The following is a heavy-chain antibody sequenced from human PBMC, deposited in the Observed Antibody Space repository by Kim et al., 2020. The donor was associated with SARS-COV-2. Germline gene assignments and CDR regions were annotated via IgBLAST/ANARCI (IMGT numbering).Heavy chain of an antibody. D-gene: IGHD6-19*01. CDR3: ARGNTCSSCQGYSSGWLWDYYYYGMDV. Sequence: GGSLRLSCAASGFTFSSYEMNWVRQAPGKGLEWVSYISSSGSTIYYADSVKGRFTISRYNAKNSLYLQMNSLRAEDTAVYYCARGNTCSSCQGYSSGWLWDYYYYGMDVWGQGTTVTVSS. CDR2: ISSSGSTI. V-gene: IGHV3-48*03. CDR1: GFTFSSYE. J-gene: IGHJ6*02.